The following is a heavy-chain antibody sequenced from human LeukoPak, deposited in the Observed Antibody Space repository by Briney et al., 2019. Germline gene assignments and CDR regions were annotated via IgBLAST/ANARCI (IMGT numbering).Heavy chain of an antibody. Sequence: GGSLRLSCAASGFTVSSNYMNWVRQAPGKGLEWVSVIYGGGNIYYADSVKGRFTISRDNSKNTLYLQMNSLRAEDTAVYYCAKDGGLWVSAHWGDSWGRGTLVTVSS. D-gene: IGHD7-27*01. CDR2: IYGGGNI. J-gene: IGHJ4*02. CDR3: AKDGGLWVSAHWGDS. V-gene: IGHV3-53*01. CDR1: GFTVSSNY.